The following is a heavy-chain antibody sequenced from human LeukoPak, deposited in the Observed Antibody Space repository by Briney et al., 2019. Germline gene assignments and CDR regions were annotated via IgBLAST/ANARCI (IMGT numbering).Heavy chain of an antibody. CDR2: ISYDGSNK. CDR1: GFTFSKYG. D-gene: IGHD3-22*01. J-gene: IGHJ4*02. CDR3: ATERYSSGYLFDY. Sequence: PGGSLRLSCAASGFTFSKYGMHWVRQTPGKGLEWVAVISYDGSNKYYADSVKGRFTISRDNSKNTLYLQMNSLRAEDTAVYYCATERYSSGYLFDYWGQGTLVTVSS. V-gene: IGHV3-30*03.